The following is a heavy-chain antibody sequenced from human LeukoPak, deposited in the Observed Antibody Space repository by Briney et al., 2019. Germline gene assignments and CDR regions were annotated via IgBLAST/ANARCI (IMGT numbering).Heavy chain of an antibody. Sequence: ASVKVSCKASGYTFTGYYMHWVRQAPGQGLEWMGWINPNSGGTNYAQKFQGRVTMTRDTSISTAYMELSRLRSDDTAVYYCARDPNYYDSSGPPDYWGQETLVTVSS. CDR3: ARDPNYYDSSGPPDY. CDR1: GYTFTGYY. D-gene: IGHD3-22*01. J-gene: IGHJ4*02. V-gene: IGHV1-2*02. CDR2: INPNSGGT.